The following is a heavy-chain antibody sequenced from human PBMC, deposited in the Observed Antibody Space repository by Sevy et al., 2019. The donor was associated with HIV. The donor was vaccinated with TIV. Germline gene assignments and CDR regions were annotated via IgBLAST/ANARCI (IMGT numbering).Heavy chain of an antibody. Sequence: SETLSLTCAVYGGSFSGYYWSWIRQPPGKGLEWIGEINHSGSTNYNPSLKSRVTISVDTSKNQFSLKLSSVTAADTAVYYCARGTLVVVPAAPTDYYCMDVWGQGTTVTVSS. CDR1: GGSFSGYY. D-gene: IGHD2-2*01. CDR3: ARGTLVVVPAAPTDYYCMDV. V-gene: IGHV4-34*01. J-gene: IGHJ6*02. CDR2: INHSGST.